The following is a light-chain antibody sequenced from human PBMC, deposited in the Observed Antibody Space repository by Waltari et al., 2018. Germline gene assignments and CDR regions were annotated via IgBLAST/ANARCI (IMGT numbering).Light chain of an antibody. Sequence: SSELTQPPSVSVPPGPTARITCPGEALPNTPAYWYQQKSGPAPVLVIHEDSKRPSGIPERFSGSSSGTMATLTISGAQVEDEADYYCYSTDSSGYRVFGTGTKVTVL. CDR2: EDS. CDR3: YSTDSSGYRV. V-gene: IGLV3-10*01. J-gene: IGLJ1*01. CDR1: ALPNTP.